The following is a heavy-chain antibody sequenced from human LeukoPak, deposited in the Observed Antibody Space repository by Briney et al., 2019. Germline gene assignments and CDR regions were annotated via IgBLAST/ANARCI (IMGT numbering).Heavy chain of an antibody. CDR2: ISGSGAIT. D-gene: IGHD3-10*01. CDR1: GFTLSSNY. Sequence: GGSLRLSCAASGFTLSSNYMSWVRQAPRKGLEGVSVISGSGAITYYADSVKGRFTISRDNSRNTLHLQMNSLRAEGTAVYYCAKDRVDGSGSQFDSWGQGSLVIVSS. J-gene: IGHJ4*02. V-gene: IGHV3-23*01. CDR3: AKDRVDGSGSQFDS.